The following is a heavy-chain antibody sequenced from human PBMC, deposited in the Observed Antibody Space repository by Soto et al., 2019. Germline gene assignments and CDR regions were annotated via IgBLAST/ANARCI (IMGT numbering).Heavy chain of an antibody. V-gene: IGHV1-69*08. CDR3: PRDSGYCSCVRFQIVVPLDY. J-gene: IGHJ4*02. CDR2: IIPILGIE. D-gene: IGHD2-15*01. CDR1: GGTFSSYT. Sequence: QVQLVQSGAEVKKPGSSVKVSCKASGGTFSSYTISWVRQAPGQGLEWMGRIIPILGIENYAQKFQGRVTRTADNATSPAYTELSSLRSEDTAVYYCPRDSGYCSCVRFQIVVPLDYWRPGTLVTFSS.